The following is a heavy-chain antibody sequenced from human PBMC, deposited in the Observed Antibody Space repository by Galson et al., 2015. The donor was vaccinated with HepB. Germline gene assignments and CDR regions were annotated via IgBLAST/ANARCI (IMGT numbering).Heavy chain of an antibody. CDR3: ARGPRNFNSDYFDY. V-gene: IGHV1-2*02. CDR2: FNPNSGGT. Sequence: SVKVSCKASGYSFSDFNVHWVRQAPGQGLEWLGWFNPNSGGTHYAQKFQGRVTMTTDTSIRTAYMELSRLRSDDTAMYYCARGPRNFNSDYFDYWGQGTLVTVSS. D-gene: IGHD1-7*01. J-gene: IGHJ4*02. CDR1: GYSFSDFN.